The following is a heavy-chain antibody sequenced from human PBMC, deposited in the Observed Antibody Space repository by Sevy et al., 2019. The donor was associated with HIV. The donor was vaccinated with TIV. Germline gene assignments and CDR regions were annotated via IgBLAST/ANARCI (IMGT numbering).Heavy chain of an antibody. CDR1: GGSITSLY. Sequence: SETLSLTCTVSGGSITSLYWNWIRQPPGKGLEWIANIYYNGHINYNPSLKSRVTLSLDTSKNQFSLRLSPVTAAGTAMYYCAGENAWGRGYSGGQGTLVTVS. CDR2: IYYNGHI. D-gene: IGHD1-26*01. V-gene: IGHV4-59*08. CDR3: AGENAWGRGYS. J-gene: IGHJ5*01.